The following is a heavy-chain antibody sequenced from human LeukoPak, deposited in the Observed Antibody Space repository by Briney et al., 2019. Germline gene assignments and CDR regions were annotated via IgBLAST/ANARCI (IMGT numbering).Heavy chain of an antibody. J-gene: IGHJ6*03. V-gene: IGHV1-8*03. CDR1: GYTFTRYD. Sequence: ASVKVSCKASGYTFTRYDINWVRQATGQGLEWMGWMNPNRGDTGYAQKFQGRVTIIRNTSISTAYMELSSLRSEDTAVYYCARGLWGDFWSGDYYYYYMDVWGKGTTVTVSS. D-gene: IGHD3-3*01. CDR2: MNPNRGDT. CDR3: ARGLWGDFWSGDYYYYYMDV.